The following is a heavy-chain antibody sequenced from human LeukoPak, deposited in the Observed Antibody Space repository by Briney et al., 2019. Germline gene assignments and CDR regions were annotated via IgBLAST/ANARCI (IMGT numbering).Heavy chain of an antibody. CDR1: GGSISSGGYS. Sequence: SETLSLTCAVSGGSISSGGYSWSWIRQPPGKGLEWIGYIYHSGSTYYNPSLKSRVTISVDRSKNQFSLKLSSVTAADTAVYYCARDPGCSSTSCYHHHDAFDIWGQGTMVTVSS. CDR3: ARDPGCSSTSCYHHHDAFDI. J-gene: IGHJ3*02. CDR2: IYHSGST. D-gene: IGHD2-2*01. V-gene: IGHV4-30-2*01.